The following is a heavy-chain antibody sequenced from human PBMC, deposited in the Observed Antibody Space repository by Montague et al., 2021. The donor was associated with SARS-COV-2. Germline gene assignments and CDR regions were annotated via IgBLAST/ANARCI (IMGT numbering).Heavy chain of an antibody. V-gene: IGHV4-39*01. CDR1: GGSVSSSHYY. Sequence: SETLSLTCTVSGGSVSSSHYYWGWIRQPPGRGLEWIGSISYSGPTXFXXXXKXRLTISADSSENQFSLRLSSVTAADTAVYYCARSYYCGSGTYVYNYYMDVWGKGTTVTVSS. J-gene: IGHJ6*03. D-gene: IGHD3-10*01. CDR3: ARSYYCGSGTYVYNYYMDV. CDR2: ISYSGPT.